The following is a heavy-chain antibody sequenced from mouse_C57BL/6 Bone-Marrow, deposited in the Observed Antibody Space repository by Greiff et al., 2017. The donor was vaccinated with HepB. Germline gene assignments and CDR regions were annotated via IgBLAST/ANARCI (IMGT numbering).Heavy chain of an antibody. CDR1: GYSFTDYN. CDR2: INPNYGTT. CDR3: ARSPYYYGSSLWYFDV. D-gene: IGHD1-1*01. J-gene: IGHJ1*03. V-gene: IGHV1-39*01. Sequence: EVQLKDSGPELVKPGASVKISCKASGYSFTDYNMNWVKHSNGKSLEWIGVINPNYGTTSYNQKFKGKATLTVDQSSSTAYMQLNSLTSEDSAVYYCARSPYYYGSSLWYFDVWGTGTTVTVSS.